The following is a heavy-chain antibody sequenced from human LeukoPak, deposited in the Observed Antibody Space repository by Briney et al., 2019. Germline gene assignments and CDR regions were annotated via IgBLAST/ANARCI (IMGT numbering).Heavy chain of an antibody. J-gene: IGHJ3*02. Sequence: SETLSLTCAVYGGSFSGYYWSWIRQPPGKGLEWVGEINHSGSTNYNPSLKSRVTISVGTSKNQFSLKLSSVTAADTAVYYCARGPYSRLRYFDWCAFDIWGQGTMVTVSS. CDR3: ARGPYSRLRYFDWCAFDI. D-gene: IGHD3-9*01. CDR2: INHSGST. CDR1: GGSFSGYY. V-gene: IGHV4-34*01.